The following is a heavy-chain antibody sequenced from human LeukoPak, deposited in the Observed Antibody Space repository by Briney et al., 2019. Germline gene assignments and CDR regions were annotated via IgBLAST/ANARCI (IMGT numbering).Heavy chain of an antibody. CDR2: INPNSGGT. V-gene: IGHV1-2*02. CDR3: ARDIVVVPAATLAN. D-gene: IGHD2-2*01. Sequence: ASVKVSCKASGYTFTGYYKHWVRQAPGQGLEWMGWINPNSGGTNYAQKFQGRVTMTRDTSISTAYMELSRLRSDDTAVYYCARDIVVVPAATLANWGQGTLVTVSS. J-gene: IGHJ4*02. CDR1: GYTFTGYY.